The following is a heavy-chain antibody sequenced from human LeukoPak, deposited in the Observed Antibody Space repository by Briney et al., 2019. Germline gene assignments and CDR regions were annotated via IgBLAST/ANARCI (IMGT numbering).Heavy chain of an antibody. V-gene: IGHV3-7*01. CDR1: GFTFKYW. D-gene: IGHD3-10*01. CDR2: INQDESEK. CDR3: ARASTRSGTTYYFDY. J-gene: IGHJ4*02. Sequence: GGFLRLSCVASGFTFKYWMSWVRQAPGKGLEWVANINQDESEKYYVDSVKGRFTVSRDNAKNSLFLQMNSLSAEDTAVYYCARASTRSGTTYYFDYWGQGTLVTVSS.